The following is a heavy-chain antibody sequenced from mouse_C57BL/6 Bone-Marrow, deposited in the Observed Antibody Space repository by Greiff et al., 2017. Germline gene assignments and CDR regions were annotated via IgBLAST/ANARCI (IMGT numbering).Heavy chain of an antibody. CDR2: IYPGDGDT. V-gene: IGHV1-82*01. CDR3: AGDGHGGYFDY. D-gene: IGHD2-3*01. CDR1: GYAFSSSW. J-gene: IGHJ2*01. Sequence: QVQLKQSGPELVKPGASVKISCKASGYAFSSSWMNWVKQRPGKGLEWIGRIYPGDGDTNSNGKLTGKATLTADKSSSTAYMQLSSLTSEDSAVYFCAGDGHGGYFDYWGQGTTLTVSS.